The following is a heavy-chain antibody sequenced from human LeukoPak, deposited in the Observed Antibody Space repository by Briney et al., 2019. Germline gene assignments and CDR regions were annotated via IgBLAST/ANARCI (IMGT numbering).Heavy chain of an antibody. CDR2: ISRKGDYI. V-gene: IGHV3-21*01. J-gene: IGHJ2*01. CDR3: ARDVGGASTGFWYFDL. Sequence: PGGCLRLSCAPSEFGFGSYGMNWVRQAPGRGLEGVSSISRKGDYIYYAASLKGRFIVSRDNANKSLSLEMNSLRVEDTALYFCARDVGGASTGFWYFDLWGRGTLVTVSS. CDR1: EFGFGSYG. D-gene: IGHD3-22*01.